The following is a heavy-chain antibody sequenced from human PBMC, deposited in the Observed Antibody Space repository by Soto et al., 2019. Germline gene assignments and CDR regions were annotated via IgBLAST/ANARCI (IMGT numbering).Heavy chain of an antibody. CDR2: IVVGSGNT. V-gene: IGHV1-58*02. D-gene: IGHD1-26*01. CDR1: GFTFTSSA. Sequence: QMQLVQSGPEVKKPGTSVKVSCKASGFTFTSSAMQWVRQARGQRLEWIGWIVVGSGNTNYAQKFQERVTITRDMSTSTAYMELSSLRSEDTAVYYCAAQPSPPRYSGSWNAFDIWGQGTMVTVSS. J-gene: IGHJ3*02. CDR3: AAQPSPPRYSGSWNAFDI.